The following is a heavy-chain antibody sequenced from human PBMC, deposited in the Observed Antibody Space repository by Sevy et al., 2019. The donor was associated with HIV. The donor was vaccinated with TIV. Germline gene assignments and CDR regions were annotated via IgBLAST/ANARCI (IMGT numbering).Heavy chain of an antibody. CDR2: ITVSSSYI. CDR3: ARCGSNYGYEAFDI. CDR1: GFTFSTYT. D-gene: IGHD4-17*01. V-gene: IGHV3-21*06. J-gene: IGHJ3*02. Sequence: GGSLRLSCAPSGFTFSTYTINWVRQAPGKGLEWVSSITVSSSYINYADSMKGRITISRDNVKNSLFLQMNSLRAEDTAVYDWARCGSNYGYEAFDIWGQGTMVTVSS.